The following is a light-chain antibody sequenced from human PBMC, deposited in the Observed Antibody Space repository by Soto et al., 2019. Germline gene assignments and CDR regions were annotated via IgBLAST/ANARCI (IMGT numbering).Light chain of an antibody. V-gene: IGLV2-18*02. Sequence: QSVLTQPPSVSGSPGQSVAISRTGTSSDVGSYNRVSWYQQPPGTAPKLMIYDVNNRPSGVPDRFSGSKSGNTASLTISGLQAEDEADYYCNSYTGSSTYVFGTGTKVTVL. CDR1: SSDVGSYNR. J-gene: IGLJ1*01. CDR3: NSYTGSSTYV. CDR2: DVN.